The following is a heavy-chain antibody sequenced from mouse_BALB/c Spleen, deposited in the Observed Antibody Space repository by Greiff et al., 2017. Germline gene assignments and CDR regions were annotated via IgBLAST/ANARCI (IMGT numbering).Heavy chain of an antibody. Sequence: EVQLQESGPGLVKPSQSLSLTCSVTGYSITSCYYWYWIRQFPGNKLEWMGYISYDGSNNYNPSLKNRISITRDTSKNQFFLKLNSVTTEDTATYYCARRGGSRAMDYWGQGTSVTVSS. CDR2: ISYDGSN. J-gene: IGHJ4*01. CDR3: ARRGGSRAMDY. CDR1: GYSITSCYY. V-gene: IGHV3-6*02. D-gene: IGHD1-1*01.